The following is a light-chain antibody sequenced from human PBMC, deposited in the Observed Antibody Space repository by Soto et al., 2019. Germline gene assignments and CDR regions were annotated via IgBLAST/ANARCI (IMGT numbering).Light chain of an antibody. J-gene: IGKJ2*01. Sequence: EIVLTQSPATLSLSPGERATLSCRASQSVNSYLAWYQQKPGQAPRLLIYDASNRATGIPARFSGSGSGTDVTLTISSLDPEDFAVYYCQQRSNWPTFGQGTKLEIK. CDR3: QQRSNWPT. CDR1: QSVNSY. V-gene: IGKV3-11*01. CDR2: DAS.